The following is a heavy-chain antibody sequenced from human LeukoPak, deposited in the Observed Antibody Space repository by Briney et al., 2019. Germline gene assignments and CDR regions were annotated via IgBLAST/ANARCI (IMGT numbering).Heavy chain of an antibody. J-gene: IGHJ3*02. D-gene: IGHD4-17*01. CDR1: GGTFSSYA. CDR2: IIPIFGTA. CDR3: ARDKWLTTVTSSDAFDI. Sequence: ASVKVSCKASGGTFSSYAISWVRQAPGQGLEWMGGIIPIFGTANYAQKLQGRVTMTTDTSTSTAYMELRSLRSDDTAVYYCARDKWLTTVTSSDAFDIWGQGTMVTVSS. V-gene: IGHV1-69*05.